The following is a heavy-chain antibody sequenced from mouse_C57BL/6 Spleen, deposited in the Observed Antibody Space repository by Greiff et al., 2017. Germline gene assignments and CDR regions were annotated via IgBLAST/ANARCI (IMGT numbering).Heavy chain of an antibody. CDR2: INPNNGGT. J-gene: IGHJ2*01. D-gene: IGHD1-1*01. Sequence: EVQLQQSGPELVKPGASVKMSCKASGYTFTDYNMHWVKQSHGKSLEWIGYINPNNGGTSYNQKFKGKATLTVNKSSSTAYMELRSLTSEDSAVYYCARKVATRGYFDYWGQGTTLTVSS. V-gene: IGHV1-22*01. CDR1: GYTFTDYN. CDR3: ARKVATRGYFDY.